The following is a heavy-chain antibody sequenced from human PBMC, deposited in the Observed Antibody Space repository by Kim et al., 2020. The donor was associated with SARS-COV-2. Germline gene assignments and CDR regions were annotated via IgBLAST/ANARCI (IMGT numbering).Heavy chain of an antibody. V-gene: IGHV3-23*03. CDR1: GFTFSSYA. CDR3: AKELGIAVAGTTFDY. D-gene: IGHD6-19*01. Sequence: GGSLRLSCAASGFTFSSYAMSWVRQAPGKGLEWVSVIYSGGSSTYYADSVKGRFTISRDNSKNTLYLQMNSLRAEDTAVYYCAKELGIAVAGTTFDYWGRGTLVTVSS. CDR2: IYSGGSST. J-gene: IGHJ4*02.